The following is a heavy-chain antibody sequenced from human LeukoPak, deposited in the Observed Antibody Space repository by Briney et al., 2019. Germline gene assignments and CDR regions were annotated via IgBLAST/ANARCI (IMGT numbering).Heavy chain of an antibody. J-gene: IGHJ4*02. CDR2: INPNSGGT. V-gene: IGHV1-2*02. Sequence: AASVKVSCKASGYTFTGYYMHWVRQAPGQGLEWMGWINPNSGGTNYAQKFQGRVTMTRDTSISTAYMELSRLRSDDTAVYYCAREGVVAGTPPYVDYWGQGTLVTVSS. CDR1: GYTFTGYY. D-gene: IGHD6-19*01. CDR3: AREGVVAGTPPYVDY.